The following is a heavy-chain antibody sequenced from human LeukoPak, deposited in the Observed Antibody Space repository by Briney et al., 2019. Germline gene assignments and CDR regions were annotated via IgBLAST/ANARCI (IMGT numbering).Heavy chain of an antibody. D-gene: IGHD3-3*01. CDR2: ISNSGSTI. Sequence: PGGSLRLSCAASGFTFSDYYMSWIRQAPGKGLEWVSYISNSGSTIYYADSVKGRFTISRDNAKNSLYLQMNSLKAADTAVYYCGRDRLIGGLDPWGQGTLVTVSS. CDR3: GRDRLIGGLDP. V-gene: IGHV3-11*04. J-gene: IGHJ5*02. CDR1: GFTFSDYY.